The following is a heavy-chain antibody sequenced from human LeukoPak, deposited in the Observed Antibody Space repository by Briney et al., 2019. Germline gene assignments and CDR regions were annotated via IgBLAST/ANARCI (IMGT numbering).Heavy chain of an antibody. J-gene: IGHJ6*04. CDR2: ISSSGSTI. CDR1: GFTFSSYE. Sequence: PGGCLRLSCAASGFTFSSYEMDSVRQAPGKGLEWVSYISSSGSTIYYADSVKGRFTISRDNAKNSLYLQMNSLRAEDKAVYYCAELGITMIGGVWGKGTRDTISS. V-gene: IGHV3-48*03. D-gene: IGHD3-10*02. CDR3: AELGITMIGGV.